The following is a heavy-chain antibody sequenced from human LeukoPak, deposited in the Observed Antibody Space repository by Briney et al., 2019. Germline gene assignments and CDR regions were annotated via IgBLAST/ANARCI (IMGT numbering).Heavy chain of an antibody. CDR2: INHSGST. D-gene: IGHD3-22*01. J-gene: IGHJ3*02. CDR3: ARPLGYYYDSSGSYAFDI. V-gene: IGHV4-34*01. CDR1: GGSFSGYY. Sequence: PSETLSLTCAVYGGSFSGYYWNWIRQPPGKGLEWIGEINHSGSTNYNPSLKSRVTISVDTSKNQFSLKLSSMTAADTAVYYCARPLGYYYDSSGSYAFDIWGQGTMVTVSS.